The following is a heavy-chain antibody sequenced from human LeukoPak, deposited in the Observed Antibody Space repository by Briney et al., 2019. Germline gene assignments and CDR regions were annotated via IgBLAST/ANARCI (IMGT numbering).Heavy chain of an antibody. D-gene: IGHD1-26*01. J-gene: IGHJ4*02. Sequence: GGSLRLSCAASGFTFSSYAMNWVRQAPGKGPEYVSSISYNGGSTYYANSVRGRFTISRDNSKNTLYLRMGSLRAEDMAVYYCARLAGGSYSDYWGQGTLVTVSS. V-gene: IGHV3-64*01. CDR2: ISYNGGST. CDR1: GFTFSSYA. CDR3: ARLAGGSYSDY.